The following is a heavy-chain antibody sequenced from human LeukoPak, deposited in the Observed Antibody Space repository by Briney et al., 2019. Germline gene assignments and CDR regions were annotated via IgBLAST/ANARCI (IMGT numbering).Heavy chain of an antibody. CDR3: ARGGQQLSSYYLDY. Sequence: GGSLRLSCAVSGFTFSSCGMHWVRQAPGKGLEWAAFIRYDGSDKYYADSVKGRFTISRDNSKNTLYLQMDSLRPEDTAVYYCARGGQQLSSYYLDYWGQGTLVTVSS. CDR2: IRYDGSDK. V-gene: IGHV3-30*02. CDR1: GFTFSSCG. J-gene: IGHJ4*02. D-gene: IGHD6-13*01.